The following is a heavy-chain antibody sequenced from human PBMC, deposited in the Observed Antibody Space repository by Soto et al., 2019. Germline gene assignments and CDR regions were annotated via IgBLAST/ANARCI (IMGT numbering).Heavy chain of an antibody. CDR2: TYYRSKWYN. D-gene: IGHD6-19*01. CDR1: GDSVSSNSAA. V-gene: IGHV6-1*01. Sequence: SQTLSLTCAISGDSVSSNSAAWSWIRQSPSRGLEWLGRTYYRSKWYNDYAVSVKSRITINPDTSKNQFSLQLNSVTPEDTAVYYCASGAVADNWFDPWGQGTLVTVSS. J-gene: IGHJ5*02. CDR3: ASGAVADNWFDP.